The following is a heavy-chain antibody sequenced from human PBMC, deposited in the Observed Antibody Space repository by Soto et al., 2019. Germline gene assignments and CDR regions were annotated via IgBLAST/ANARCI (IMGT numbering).Heavy chain of an antibody. D-gene: IGHD2-15*01. J-gene: IGHJ4*02. CDR3: TSSGGGMYYFDY. CDR1: GFTFSSYA. CDR2: ISYDGSNK. V-gene: IGHV3-30-3*01. Sequence: GGSLRLSCAASGFTFSSYAMHWVRQAPGKGLEWVAVISYDGSNKYYADSVKGRFTISRDNSKNTLYLQMNSLRSEDTAVYYCTSSGGGMYYFDYWGQGTLVTVSS.